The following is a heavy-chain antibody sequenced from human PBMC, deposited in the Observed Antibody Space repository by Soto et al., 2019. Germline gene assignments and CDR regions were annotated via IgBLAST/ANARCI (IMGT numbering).Heavy chain of an antibody. J-gene: IGHJ4*02. CDR1: GFTFSSYG. D-gene: IGHD2-8*01. CDR3: ARDLGYCTNGVCRQFDY. CDR2: IWYDGSNK. Sequence: GGSLRLSCAASGFTFSSYGMHWVRQAPGKGLEWVAVIWYDGSNKYYADSVKGRFTISRDNSKNTLYLQMNSLRAEDTAVYYCARDLGYCTNGVCRQFDYWGQGTLVTVSS. V-gene: IGHV3-33*01.